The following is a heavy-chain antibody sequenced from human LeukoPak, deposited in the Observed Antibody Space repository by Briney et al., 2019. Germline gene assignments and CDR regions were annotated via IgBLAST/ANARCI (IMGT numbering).Heavy chain of an antibody. D-gene: IGHD5-12*01. CDR2: IYHSGST. J-gene: IGHJ4*02. CDR3: ARSGYEPYYFDY. Sequence: SSETLSLTCAVSGGSISSGGYSWSWIRQPPGKGLEWIGYIYHSGSTYYNPSLKSRVTISVDRSKNQFSLKLSSVTAADTAVYYCARSGYEPYYFDYWGQGTLVTVSS. CDR1: GGSISSGGYS. V-gene: IGHV4-30-2*01.